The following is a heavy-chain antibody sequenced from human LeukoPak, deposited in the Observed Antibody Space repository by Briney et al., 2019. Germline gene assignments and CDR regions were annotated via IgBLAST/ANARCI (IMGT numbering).Heavy chain of an antibody. CDR2: SNRRGSTT. CDR3: AREGHTTGWPPFDF. D-gene: IGHD6-19*01. J-gene: IGHJ4*02. Sequence: GGSLRLSCAASGFTFSSYSMNWVRQAPGKGLEWVSHSNRRGSTTYYADSVKGRFTISRDNAKNSLYLQMNSLRAEDTAVYYCAREGHTTGWPPFDFWGQGTLVTVSS. CDR1: GFTFSSYS. V-gene: IGHV3-48*04.